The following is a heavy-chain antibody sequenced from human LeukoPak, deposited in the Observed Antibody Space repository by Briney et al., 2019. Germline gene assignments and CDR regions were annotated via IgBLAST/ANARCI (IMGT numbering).Heavy chain of an antibody. CDR3: AKAGGYNHYYYYYMDV. J-gene: IGHJ6*03. CDR1: GFTFSSYW. CDR2: INSDGSST. D-gene: IGHD5-24*01. V-gene: IGHV3-74*01. Sequence: GGSLRLSCAASGFTFSSYWMHWVRQAPGKGLVWVSRINSDGSSTTYADSVKGRFTISRDNAKNTLYLQMNSLRAEDTAVYYCAKAGGYNHYYYYYMDVWGKGTTVTISS.